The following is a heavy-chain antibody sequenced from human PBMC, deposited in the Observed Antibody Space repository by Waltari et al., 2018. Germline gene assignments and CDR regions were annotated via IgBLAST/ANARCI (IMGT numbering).Heavy chain of an antibody. CDR2: IPLGTNA. Sequence: EVQLVESGGGLIQPGGSLRLSCVGSGFTVNSNYMSWVRQVPGKGLEGVSNIPLGTNANYAESVRGRFTISRDNSKDTLYLQMNSRRVEDTAVYFCARHVSGPTRAAFDVWGQGTMVTVSP. J-gene: IGHJ3*01. CDR1: GFTVNSNY. V-gene: IGHV3-53*01. D-gene: IGHD6-19*01. CDR3: ARHVSGPTRAAFDV.